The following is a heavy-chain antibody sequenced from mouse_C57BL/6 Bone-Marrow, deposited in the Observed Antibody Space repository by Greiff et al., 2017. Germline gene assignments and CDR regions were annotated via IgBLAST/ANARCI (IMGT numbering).Heavy chain of an antibody. CDR1: GFTFSSYA. CDR2: ISSGGDYI. Sequence: EVQGVESGEGLVKPGGSLKLSCAASGFTFSSYAMSWVRQTPEKRLEWVAYISSGGDYIYYADTVKGRFTISRDTARNTLYLQMSCLKSEDTAMYYCTRINTVVYYYAMDYWGQGTSVTVSS. D-gene: IGHD1-1*01. J-gene: IGHJ4*01. CDR3: TRINTVVYYYAMDY. V-gene: IGHV5-9-1*02.